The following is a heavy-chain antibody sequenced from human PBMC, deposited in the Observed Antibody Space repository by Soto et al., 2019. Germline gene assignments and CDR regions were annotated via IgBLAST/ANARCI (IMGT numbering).Heavy chain of an antibody. Sequence: QVQMVESGGGVVQPGRSLRLSCAASGFTFSHYAMHWVRQAPGKGLEWVAFISYDGTNTYYADSVKGRFTISKDNSKNTFYLQMNNLRGGDTAVYYCAKQAVVTAFHVWGQGTMVTVSS. J-gene: IGHJ3*01. D-gene: IGHD2-15*01. CDR2: ISYDGTNT. CDR3: AKQAVVTAFHV. CDR1: GFTFSHYA. V-gene: IGHV3-30-3*02.